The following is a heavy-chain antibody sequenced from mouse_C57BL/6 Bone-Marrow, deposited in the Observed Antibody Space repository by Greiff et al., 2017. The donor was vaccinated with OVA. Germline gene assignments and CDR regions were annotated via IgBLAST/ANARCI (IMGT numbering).Heavy chain of an antibody. Sequence: QVQLQQSGPELVKPGASVKISCKASGYAFSSSWMNWVKQRPGKGLEWIGRIYPGDGDTNYNGKFKGKATLTADKSSSTAYMQLSSLTSEDSAVYFCAHYCGSSYGAYWGQGTLVTVSA. D-gene: IGHD1-1*01. J-gene: IGHJ3*01. V-gene: IGHV1-82*01. CDR2: IYPGDGDT. CDR3: AHYCGSSYGAY. CDR1: GYAFSSSW.